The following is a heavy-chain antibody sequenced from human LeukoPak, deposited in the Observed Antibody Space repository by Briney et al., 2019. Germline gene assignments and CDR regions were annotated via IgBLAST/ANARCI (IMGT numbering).Heavy chain of an antibody. CDR1: GGSISSGAYF. D-gene: IGHD5-12*01. CDR2: IYYSGTT. Sequence: SQTLSLTCTVSGGSISSGAYFWSRIRQHPGNGLEWIGFIYYSGTTYYNPSLKSRLTLSKDTSKNHFSLTLSSVTAADTAVYYCARAHGSGGDYFDYWGQGTLVTVSS. CDR3: ARAHGSGGDYFDY. V-gene: IGHV4-31*03. J-gene: IGHJ4*02.